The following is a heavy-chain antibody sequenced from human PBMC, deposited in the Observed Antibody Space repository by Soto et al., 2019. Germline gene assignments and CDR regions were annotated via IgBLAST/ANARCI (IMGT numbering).Heavy chain of an antibody. CDR2: ISPYNGNT. J-gene: IGHJ5*02. CDR1: GYDFTSYG. Sequence: QVRLVQSGGEVKKPGASVKVSCKASGYDFTSYGITWVRQAPGQGLEWLGWISPYNGNTRMSQKFQGRVTMTTDSSTSTAYMEVSSLTADDTAVYFCARDYNLWTGYIVPWGQGTLVTVSS. D-gene: IGHD3-3*01. V-gene: IGHV1-18*01. CDR3: ARDYNLWTGYIVP.